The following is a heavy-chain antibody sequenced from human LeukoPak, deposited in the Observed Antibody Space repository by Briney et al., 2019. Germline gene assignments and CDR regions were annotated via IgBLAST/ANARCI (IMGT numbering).Heavy chain of an antibody. CDR3: ARAHNWKYGTFDY. CDR1: GFTVSRNY. Sequence: SGVSLRLSCAASGFTVSRNYMSWVRQAPGKGLEWVSVLYSDGSTYHADSVKGRFTISRDNSKNTLYLQMNSLRAEDTAVYYCARAHNWKYGTFDYWGQGTLVTVSS. V-gene: IGHV3-53*01. J-gene: IGHJ4*02. D-gene: IGHD1-7*01. CDR2: LYSDGST.